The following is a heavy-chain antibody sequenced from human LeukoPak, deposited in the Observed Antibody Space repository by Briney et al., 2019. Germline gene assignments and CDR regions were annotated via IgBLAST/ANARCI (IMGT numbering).Heavy chain of an antibody. V-gene: IGHV1-18*01. Sequence: ASVKVSCKASGYTFTSYGISWVRQAPGQGLEWMGWISAYNGNTNYAQKLQGRVTMTTDTSTSTAYTELRSLRSDDTAVYYCARGNAVLRFLEWLSDNWFDPWGQGTLVTVSS. D-gene: IGHD3-3*01. J-gene: IGHJ5*02. CDR3: ARGNAVLRFLEWLSDNWFDP. CDR2: ISAYNGNT. CDR1: GYTFTSYG.